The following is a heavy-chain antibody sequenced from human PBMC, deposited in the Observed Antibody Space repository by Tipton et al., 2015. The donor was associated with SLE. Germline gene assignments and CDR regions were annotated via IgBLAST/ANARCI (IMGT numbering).Heavy chain of an antibody. Sequence: TLSLTCSVSGHSISSGFYWGWIRQSPGKGLEWIGNFYHRGTTYYNPSLKSRVTISLDTSKNQFSLRLTSVTPEDTAVYYCARGFLYDGFQVWGQGTLVTVSS. CDR3: ARGFLYDGFQV. J-gene: IGHJ1*01. CDR1: GHSISSGFY. CDR2: FYHRGTT. D-gene: IGHD2-2*02. V-gene: IGHV4-38-2*02.